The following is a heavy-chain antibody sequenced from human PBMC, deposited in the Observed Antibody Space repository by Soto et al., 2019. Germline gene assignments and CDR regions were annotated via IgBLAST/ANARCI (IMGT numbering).Heavy chain of an antibody. CDR1: GFTFSNYA. D-gene: IGHD6-19*01. CDR3: AKESTSGLYYFDY. V-gene: IGHV3-23*01. Sequence: GGSLRLSCAASGFTFSNYAISWVRQAPGKGLEWVSIISGSGDTPYYADSVKGRFTISRDNSRNTLYLQMNSLRAGDSAKYYCAKESTSGLYYFDYWGPGTLVTVSS. CDR2: ISGSGDTP. J-gene: IGHJ4*02.